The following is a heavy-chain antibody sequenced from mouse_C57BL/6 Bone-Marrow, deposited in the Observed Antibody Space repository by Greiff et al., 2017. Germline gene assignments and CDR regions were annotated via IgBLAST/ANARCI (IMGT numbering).Heavy chain of an antibody. CDR2: INPSNGGT. CDR3: ATSTVVERAMDY. V-gene: IGHV1-53*01. D-gene: IGHD1-1*01. CDR1: GYTFTSYW. J-gene: IGHJ4*01. Sequence: QVQLQQPGTELVKPGASVKLSCKASGYTFTSYWMHWVKQRPGQGLEWIGNINPSNGGTNYNEKFKSKATLTVDKSSSTAYMQLSSLTSEDSAVYCCATSTVVERAMDYWGQGTSVTVSS.